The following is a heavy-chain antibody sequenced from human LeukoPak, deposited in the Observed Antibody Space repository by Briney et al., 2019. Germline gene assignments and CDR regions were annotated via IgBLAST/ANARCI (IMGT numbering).Heavy chain of an antibody. Sequence: SETLSLTCAVYGGSFSGCYWSWIRQPPGKGLEWIGEINHSGSTNYNPSLKSRVTISVDTSKNQFSLKLSSVTAADTAVYYCARGVTRGDYYYGMDVWGQGTTVTVSS. V-gene: IGHV4-34*01. CDR1: GGSFSGCY. CDR3: ARGVTRGDYYYGMDV. D-gene: IGHD2-15*01. CDR2: INHSGST. J-gene: IGHJ6*02.